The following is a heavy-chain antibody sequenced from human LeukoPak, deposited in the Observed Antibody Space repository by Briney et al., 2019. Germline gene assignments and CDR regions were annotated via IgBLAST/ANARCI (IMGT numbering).Heavy chain of an antibody. CDR2: IKSKTDGGTT. J-gene: IGHJ4*02. V-gene: IGHV3-15*01. CDR1: GFTFSNAW. CDR3: TTDFLGCSSTSCRYYFDY. Sequence: GGSLRLSCAASGFTFSNAWMSWVRQAPGKGLEWVGRIKSKTDGGTTDYAAPVKGRFTISRDDSKNTLYPQMNSLKTEDTAVYYCTTDFLGCSSTSCRYYFDYWGQGTLVTVSS. D-gene: IGHD2-2*01.